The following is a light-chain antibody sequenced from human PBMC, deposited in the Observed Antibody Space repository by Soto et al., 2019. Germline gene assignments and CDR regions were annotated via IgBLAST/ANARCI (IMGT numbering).Light chain of an antibody. CDR1: QSVSSSY. CDR3: QQYGSSLF. Sequence: EIVLTQSPGTLSLSPGERATLSCRASQSVSSSYLAWYQQKPGQAPRLLIYGASSRATGIPDRFSGSGSGTAFTLTISRLEPEDFAVYYWQQYGSSLFFGPGTKVDIK. J-gene: IGKJ3*01. CDR2: GAS. V-gene: IGKV3-20*01.